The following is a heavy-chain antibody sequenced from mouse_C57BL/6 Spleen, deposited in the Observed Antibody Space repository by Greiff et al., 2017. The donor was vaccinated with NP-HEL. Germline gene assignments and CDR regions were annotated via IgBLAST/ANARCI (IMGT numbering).Heavy chain of an antibody. CDR3: ARSTTVVATNFDV. J-gene: IGHJ1*03. CDR1: GYTFTSYW. Sequence: QVQLKESGAELAKPGASVKLSCKASGYTFTSYWMHWVKQRPGQGLEWIGYINPSSGYTKYNQKFKDKATLTADKSSSTAYIQLSSLTYEDSSVYYCARSTTVVATNFDVWGTGTTVTVSS. D-gene: IGHD1-1*01. CDR2: INPSSGYT. V-gene: IGHV1-7*01.